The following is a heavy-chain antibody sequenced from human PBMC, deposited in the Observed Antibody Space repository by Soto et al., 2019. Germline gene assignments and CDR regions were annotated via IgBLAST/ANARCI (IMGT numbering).Heavy chain of an antibody. J-gene: IGHJ4*02. CDR3: AREYSSSGWGVRGVYYFDY. Sequence: QVQLVQSGAEVKKPGSSVKVSCKASGGTFSSYAISWVRQAPGQGLEWMGGIIPIFGTANYAQKFQGRVTITADESTSTAYRELSSRRSEDTAVYYCAREYSSSGWGVRGVYYFDYWGQGTLVTVSS. V-gene: IGHV1-69*01. CDR1: GGTFSSYA. CDR2: IIPIFGTA. D-gene: IGHD6-6*01.